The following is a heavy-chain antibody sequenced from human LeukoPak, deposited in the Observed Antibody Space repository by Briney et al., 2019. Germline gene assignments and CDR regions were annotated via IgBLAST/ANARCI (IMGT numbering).Heavy chain of an antibody. D-gene: IGHD3-3*01. CDR2: IYYSAST. CDR1: GGSISSYY. CDR3: ARGFIGPDYDFWSGPNWFDP. Sequence: PSETLSLTCTVSGGSISSYYGSWIRQPPGKGLELIGYIYYSASTNYNPSLKSRVTISVDTSKNQFSLKLSSVPAADTAVYYCARGFIGPDYDFWSGPNWFDPWGQGTLVTVSS. J-gene: IGHJ5*02. V-gene: IGHV4-59*01.